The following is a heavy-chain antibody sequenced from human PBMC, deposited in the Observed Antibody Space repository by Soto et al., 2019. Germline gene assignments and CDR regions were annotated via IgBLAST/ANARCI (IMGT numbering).Heavy chain of an antibody. CDR1: GGSISSGDYY. V-gene: IGHV4-30-4*01. J-gene: IGHJ6*02. CDR3: ARGTTRLRFLEWLAHYYGMDV. CDR2: IYYSGST. D-gene: IGHD3-3*01. Sequence: QVQLQESGPGLVKPSQTLSLTCTVSGGSISSGDYYWSWIRQPPGKGQEWIGYIYYSGSTYYNPYRKHGDTIAVETSKNQYSLKQSSVTAADTAVYYCARGTTRLRFLEWLAHYYGMDVWGQGTMVTVSS.